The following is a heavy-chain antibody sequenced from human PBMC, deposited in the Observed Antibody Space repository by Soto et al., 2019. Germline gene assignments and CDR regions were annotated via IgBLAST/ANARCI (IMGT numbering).Heavy chain of an antibody. V-gene: IGHV4-30-2*01. D-gene: IGHD6-19*01. CDR1: GGSISSGGYS. J-gene: IGHJ4*02. CDR2: IYHGST. Sequence: QLQLQESGSGLVKPSQTLSLTCAVSGGSISSGGYSWSWIRQPPGKGLEWIGYIYHGSTYYNPSLKSRLTIAVDRSNNQFSRKRSSVTAADTAVYYCARAGGLGAVAVDYWGQGTLVTVSS. CDR3: ARAGGLGAVAVDY.